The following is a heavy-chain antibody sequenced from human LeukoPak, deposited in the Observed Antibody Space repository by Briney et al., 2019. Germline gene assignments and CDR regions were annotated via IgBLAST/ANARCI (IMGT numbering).Heavy chain of an antibody. V-gene: IGHV4-30-2*01. CDR3: ARGRRGGIAAAGYLY. D-gene: IGHD6-13*01. CDR2: IYHSGST. J-gene: IGHJ4*02. CDR1: GGSISSGGYY. Sequence: SETLSLTCTVSGGSISSGGYYWSWIRQPPGKGLEWIGYIYHSGSTYYNPSLKSRVTISVDTSKNQFSLKLSSVTAADTAVYYCARGRRGGIAAAGYLYWGQGTLVTVSS.